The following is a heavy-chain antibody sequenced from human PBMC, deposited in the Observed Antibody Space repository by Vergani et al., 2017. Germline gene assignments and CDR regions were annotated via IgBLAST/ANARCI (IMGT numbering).Heavy chain of an antibody. J-gene: IGHJ3*02. D-gene: IGHD3-22*01. CDR3: ARQTSYYYDSSGYFGDDAFDI. CDR1: GFTFSSYW. V-gene: IGHV3-7*01. CDR2: IKQDGSEK. Sequence: EVQLVESGGGLVQPGGSLRLSCAASGFTFSSYWMSWVRQAPGKGLEWVANIKQDGSEKYYVDSVKGRFTISRDNAKNSLYLQMNSLRAEYTAVYYCARQTSYYYDSSGYFGDDAFDIWGQGTMVTVSS.